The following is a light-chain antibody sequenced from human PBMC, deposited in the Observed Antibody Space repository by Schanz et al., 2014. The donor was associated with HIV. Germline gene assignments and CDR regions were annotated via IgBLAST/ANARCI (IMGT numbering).Light chain of an antibody. J-gene: IGLJ2*01. Sequence: QSALTQPPSVSGSPGQSVTISCTGISSDIGSYNRVSWYQQSPGTAPKLVIYEVSSRPSGVPDRFSGSRSGNTASLTVSGLQAEDEADYYCSSYAGSNNFEVFGGGTKVTVL. CDR1: SSDIGSYNR. V-gene: IGLV2-18*02. CDR3: SSYAGSNNFEV. CDR2: EVS.